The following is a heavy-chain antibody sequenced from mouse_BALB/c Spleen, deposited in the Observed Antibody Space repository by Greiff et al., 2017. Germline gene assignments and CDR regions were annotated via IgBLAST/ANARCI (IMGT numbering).Heavy chain of an antibody. V-gene: IGHV5-4*02. CDR3: ARDRDGYSDY. CDR1: GFTFSDYY. CDR2: ISDGGSYT. J-gene: IGHJ2*01. Sequence: VQLKESGGGLVKPGGSLKLSCAASGFTFSDYYMYWVRQTPEKRLEWVATISDGGSYTYYPDSVKGRFTISRDNAKNNLYLQMSSLKSEDTAMYYCARDRDGYSDYWGQGTTLTVSS. D-gene: IGHD2-3*01.